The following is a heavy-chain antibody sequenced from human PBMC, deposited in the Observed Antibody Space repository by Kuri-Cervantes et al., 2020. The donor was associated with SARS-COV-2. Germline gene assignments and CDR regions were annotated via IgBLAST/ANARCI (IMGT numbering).Heavy chain of an antibody. J-gene: IGHJ3*02. D-gene: IGHD6-13*01. Sequence: SVKVSCKASGGTSSSYTISWVRQAPGQGLEWMGRIIPILGIANYAQKFQGRVTITADKSTSTAYMELSSLRSEDTAVYYCARELLAAAGSHAFDIWGQGTMVTVSS. CDR2: IIPILGIA. V-gene: IGHV1-69*04. CDR1: GGTSSSYT. CDR3: ARELLAAAGSHAFDI.